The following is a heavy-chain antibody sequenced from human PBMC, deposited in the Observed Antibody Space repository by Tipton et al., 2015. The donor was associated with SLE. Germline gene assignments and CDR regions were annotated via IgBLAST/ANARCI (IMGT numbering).Heavy chain of an antibody. J-gene: IGHJ4*02. Sequence: TLSLTCAVYGGSFSGYYWCWIRQPPGKGLEWIGEINHSGSTNYNPSLKSRVTISVDTSKNQFSLKLSSVTAADTAVYYCARAQNSSMGYWGQGTLVPVSS. CDR3: ARAQNSSMGY. CDR1: GGSFSGYY. D-gene: IGHD1-7*01. CDR2: INHSGST. V-gene: IGHV4-34*01.